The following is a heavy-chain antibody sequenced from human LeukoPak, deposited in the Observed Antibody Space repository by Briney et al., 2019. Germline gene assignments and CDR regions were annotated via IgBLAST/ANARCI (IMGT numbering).Heavy chain of an antibody. CDR1: GYTFTSYD. V-gene: IGHV1-18*01. J-gene: IGHJ3*02. Sequence: ASVKVSCKASGYTFTSYDINWVRQATGQGLEWMGWISAYNGNTNYAQKLQGRVTMTTDTSTSTAYMELRSLRSDDTAVYYCARAYYYDSRPSFDIWGQGTMVTVSS. D-gene: IGHD3-22*01. CDR3: ARAYYYDSRPSFDI. CDR2: ISAYNGNT.